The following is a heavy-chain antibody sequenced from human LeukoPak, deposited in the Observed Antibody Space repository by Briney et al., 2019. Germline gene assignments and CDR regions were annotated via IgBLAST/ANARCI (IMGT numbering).Heavy chain of an antibody. CDR1: GFSFSNYP. V-gene: IGHV3-23*01. CDR2: ISGSGDTT. J-gene: IGHJ4*02. CDR3: AKGTPGHYFDY. Sequence: PGGSLRLSCAASGFSFSNYPMTWVRQAPEKGLEWVSVISGSGDTTYYPDSVRGRFTISRDNSQNTLYLQMNSQRAEDTAMYFCAKGTPGHYFDYWGQGTLVTVSS. D-gene: IGHD2-2*01.